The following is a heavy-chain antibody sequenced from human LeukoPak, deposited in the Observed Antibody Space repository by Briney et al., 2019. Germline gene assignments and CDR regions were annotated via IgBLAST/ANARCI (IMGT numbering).Heavy chain of an antibody. CDR3: AREGGYSYGSRNDY. V-gene: IGHV3-21*01. Sequence: GGSLRLSCAASGFPLRSYGMNWVRQAPGKGLEWVSSISSSSSYIYYADSVKGRFTISRDNAKNSLYLQMNSLRAEDTAVYYCAREGGYSYGSRNDYWGQGTLVTVSS. CDR1: GFPLRSYG. D-gene: IGHD5-18*01. CDR2: ISSSSSYI. J-gene: IGHJ4*02.